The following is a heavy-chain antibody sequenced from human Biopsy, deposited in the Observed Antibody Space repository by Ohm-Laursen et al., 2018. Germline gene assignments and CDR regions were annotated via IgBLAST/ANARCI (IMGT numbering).Heavy chain of an antibody. J-gene: IGHJ5*02. Sequence: LRLSCAASGFTFSDHYMEWIRQPPGKGLEWIGSIFYRGSTHYKPSLKSRVNISVDTSKNQFSLKLNSVTAADTAVYYCARDYDTSGYYYVSWGQGTLVTVSS. CDR3: ARDYDTSGYYYVS. CDR1: GFTFSDHY. CDR2: IFYRGST. D-gene: IGHD3-22*01. V-gene: IGHV4-38-2*01.